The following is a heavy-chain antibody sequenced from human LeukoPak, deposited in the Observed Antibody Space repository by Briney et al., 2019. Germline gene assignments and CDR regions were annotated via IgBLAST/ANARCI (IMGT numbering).Heavy chain of an antibody. CDR1: GYTFTDYY. CDR3: ASRAYGGNSPEYFQH. CDR2: INPNSGGT. D-gene: IGHD4-23*01. V-gene: IGHV1-2*02. Sequence: ASVKVSCKSSGYTFTDYYIHWVRQAPGQGLEWMGCINPNSGGTNYAQKFQGRVTMTRDTSISTAYMELSRLRSDDTAVYYCASRAYGGNSPEYFQHWGQGTLVTVSS. J-gene: IGHJ1*01.